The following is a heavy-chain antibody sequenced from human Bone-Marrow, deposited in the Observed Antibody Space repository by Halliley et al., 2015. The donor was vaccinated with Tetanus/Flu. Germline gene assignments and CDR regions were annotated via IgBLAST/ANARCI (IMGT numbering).Heavy chain of an antibody. D-gene: IGHD3-10*01. CDR3: ARDDGGSPYDALDI. CDR1: GFSIRDYA. V-gene: IGHV3-30*04. Sequence: SLRLPCAAPGFSIRDYAVHWVRQAPGTGLDWVALISYDGTKKYYADSVKGRFTISRDNSRETVYLEMSNLGADDTAVYFCARDDGGSPYDALDIWGQGTMVTVSS. CDR2: ISYDGTKK. J-gene: IGHJ3*02.